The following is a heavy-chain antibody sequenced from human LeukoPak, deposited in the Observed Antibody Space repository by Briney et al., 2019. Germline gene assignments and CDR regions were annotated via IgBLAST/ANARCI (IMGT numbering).Heavy chain of an antibody. CDR1: GFTFSSYG. CDR3: AKDVEGYSYYYYYMDV. CDR2: IRYDGSNK. V-gene: IGHV3-30*02. D-gene: IGHD5-18*01. J-gene: IGHJ6*03. Sequence: PGGSLRLSCAASGFTFSSYGMHWVRQAPGKGLEWVAFIRYDGSNKYYADSVKRRFTISRDNSKNTLYLQMNSLRAEDTAVYYCAKDVEGYSYYYYYMDVWGKGTTVTVSS.